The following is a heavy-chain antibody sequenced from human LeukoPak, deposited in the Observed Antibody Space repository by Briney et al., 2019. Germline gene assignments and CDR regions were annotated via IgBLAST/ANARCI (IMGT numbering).Heavy chain of an antibody. V-gene: IGHV4-30-4*01. CDR1: GGSISSGDYY. Sequence: PSETLSLTCTVSGGSISSGDYYWSWIRQPPGKGLEWIGYIYYSGSTNYNPSLKSRVTISLDTSKNQFSLKLSSVTAADTAVYYCARGSSPFDYWGQGTLVTVSS. CDR2: IYYSGST. J-gene: IGHJ4*02. CDR3: ARGSSPFDY.